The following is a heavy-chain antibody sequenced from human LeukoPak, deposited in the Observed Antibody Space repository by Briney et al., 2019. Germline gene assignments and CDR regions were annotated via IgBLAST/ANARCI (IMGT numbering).Heavy chain of an antibody. CDR2: VTWNVGGT. CDR3: ARSGGSYFALDY. CDR1: GFTFDDYT. D-gene: IGHD1-26*01. V-gene: IGHV3-43*01. J-gene: IGHJ4*02. Sequence: GGSLRLSCAASGFTFDDYTMHWVRQAPGKGLEWVSLVTWNVGGTFYADSVRGRFTISRDNSKNSMYLQMNSLRSEDTALYYCARSGGSYFALDYWGQGTLVTVSS.